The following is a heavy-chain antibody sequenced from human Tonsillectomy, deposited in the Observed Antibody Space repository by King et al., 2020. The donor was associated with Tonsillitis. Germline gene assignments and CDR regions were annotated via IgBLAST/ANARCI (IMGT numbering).Heavy chain of an antibody. V-gene: IGHV3-21*01. CDR1: GFTFSSYS. Sequence: VQLVESGGGLVKPGGSLRLSCAASGFTFSSYSVNWVRQAPGKGLEWVSSISSSSSYIYYADSVKGRFTISRDNAKNSLYLQMNSLRAEDTAVYYCARGEAVAEISGDYYYYMDVWGRGTTVTVSS. CDR3: ARGEAVAEISGDYYYYMDV. D-gene: IGHD6-19*01. CDR2: ISSSSSYI. J-gene: IGHJ6*03.